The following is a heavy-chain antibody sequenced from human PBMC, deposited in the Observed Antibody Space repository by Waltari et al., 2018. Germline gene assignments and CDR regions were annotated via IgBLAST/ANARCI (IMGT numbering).Heavy chain of an antibody. CDR2: IYPVDSDT. CDR3: ARTTDLLPTLYYFDY. Sequence: EVQLVQSGAEVKKPGESLKISCKGSGYSFTSYWIGWVRQMPGQGLEWMGIIYPVDSDTRYSPSFQGKVTISADKSISTAYLQWSSLKASDTAMYYCARTTDLLPTLYYFDYWGQGTLVTVSS. V-gene: IGHV5-51*01. CDR1: GYSFTSYW. D-gene: IGHD3-16*01. J-gene: IGHJ4*02.